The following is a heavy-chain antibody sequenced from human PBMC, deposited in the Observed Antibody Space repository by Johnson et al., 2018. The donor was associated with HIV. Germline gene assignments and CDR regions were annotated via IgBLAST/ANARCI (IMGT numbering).Heavy chain of an antibody. V-gene: IGHV3-66*02. Sequence: VQLVESGGGVVQPGGSLRLSCAASGFTVSSNYMSWVRQAPGKGLEWVSGIATTGDTYYLGSVKGRFTISRDNSKNTLYLQMNSLRAEDTVVYYCARDEITMIVVAGDAFDIWGQGTMVTVSS. J-gene: IGHJ3*02. CDR3: ARDEITMIVVAGDAFDI. CDR1: GFTVSSNY. D-gene: IGHD3-22*01. CDR2: IATTGDT.